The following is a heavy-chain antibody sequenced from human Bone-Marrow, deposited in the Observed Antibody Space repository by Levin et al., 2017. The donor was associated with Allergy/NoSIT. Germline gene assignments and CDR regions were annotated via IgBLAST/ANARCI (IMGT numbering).Heavy chain of an antibody. D-gene: IGHD1-1*01. V-gene: IGHV1-2*04. Sequence: ASVKVSCKASGYTFSGQYMHWVRQAPGQGLEWMAWINCDSGDTKYAQKFQGWVTMTRDTSISTGYMELTSLTSDDTAIYYCTTAVTGTAYVAYWGQGTLVTVSS. J-gene: IGHJ4*02. CDR1: GYTFSGQY. CDR2: INCDSGDT. CDR3: TTAVTGTAYVAY.